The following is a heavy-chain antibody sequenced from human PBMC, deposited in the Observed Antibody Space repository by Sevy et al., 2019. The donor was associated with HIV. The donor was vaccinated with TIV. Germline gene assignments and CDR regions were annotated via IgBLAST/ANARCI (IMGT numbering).Heavy chain of an antibody. CDR3: ARDLISGSYSQSLDY. CDR2: ISSDGNSQ. V-gene: IGHV3-30*04. CDR1: GFTFSSHA. Sequence: GGSLRLSCAASGFTFSSHAMHWVRQAPGKGLDWVAVISSDGNSQYSADSVKGRFTISRDNSKNTYYLQMDSLRVEDTAVYYCARDLISGSYSQSLDYWGQGTLVTVSS. D-gene: IGHD1-26*01. J-gene: IGHJ4*02.